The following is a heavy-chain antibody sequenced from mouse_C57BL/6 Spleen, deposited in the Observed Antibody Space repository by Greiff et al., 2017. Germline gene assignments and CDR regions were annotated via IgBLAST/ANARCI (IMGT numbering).Heavy chain of an antibody. J-gene: IGHJ4*01. CDR1: GYAFSSSW. CDR2: IYPGDGDT. Sequence: VQGVESGPELVKPGASVKISCKASGYAFSSSWMNWVKQRPGKGLEWLGRIYPGDGDTNYNGKFKGKATLTADKSSSTAYMQLSSLTSEDSAVYFCATRYYYAMDYWGQGTSVTVSS. D-gene: IGHD1-1*01. CDR3: ATRYYYAMDY. V-gene: IGHV1-82*01.